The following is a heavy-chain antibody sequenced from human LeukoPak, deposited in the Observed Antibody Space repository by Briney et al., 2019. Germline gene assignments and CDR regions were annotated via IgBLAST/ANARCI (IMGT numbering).Heavy chain of an antibody. CDR3: ARDAPQWRNTFDF. V-gene: IGHV1-18*01. CDR2: VSAYNGNT. D-gene: IGHD6-19*01. Sequence: ASVKVSCKASGYTFTSCGICWVRQAPGQGPEWMGWVSAYNGNTNYAQKFRGRVTMTTDTSTSTAYMELRSLRYDDTAVYYCARDAPQWRNTFDFWGQGTMIPVS. CDR1: GYTFTSCG. J-gene: IGHJ3*01.